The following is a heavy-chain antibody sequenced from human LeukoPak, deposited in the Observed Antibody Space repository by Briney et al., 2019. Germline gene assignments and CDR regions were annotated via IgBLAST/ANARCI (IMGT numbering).Heavy chain of an antibody. J-gene: IGHJ4*02. D-gene: IGHD6-19*01. CDR3: ARVLAGTSYYFDY. V-gene: IGHV3-21*01. CDR2: ISSSRSYI. CDR1: GFTFSTYS. Sequence: GGSLRLSCAASGFTFSTYSMNWVCQAPGKGLEWVSSISSSRSYIYYADSVKGRFTISRDNAKNSLYLQMNSLRAEDTAVYYCARVLAGTSYYFDYWGQGTLVTVSS.